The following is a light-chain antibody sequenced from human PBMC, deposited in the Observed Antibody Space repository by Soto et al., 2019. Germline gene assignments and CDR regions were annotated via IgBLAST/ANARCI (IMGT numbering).Light chain of an antibody. J-gene: IGKJ2*02. CDR1: QSISGY. V-gene: IGKV1-39*01. CDR2: TAF. CDR3: LQTYSTPGT. Sequence: DIQMTQSPSSLSASVGDRVTITCRASQSISGYLNWYQQKPGRAPNLLIYTAFSLQSGVPSRFSGSASRTDFPLTISSLQPEDFGTYYCLQTYSTPGTFGQGPKLGIK.